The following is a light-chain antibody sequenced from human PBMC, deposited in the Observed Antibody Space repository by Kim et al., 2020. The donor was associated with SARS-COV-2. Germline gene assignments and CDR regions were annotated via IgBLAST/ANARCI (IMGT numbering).Light chain of an antibody. Sequence: LSPGDRATLSCRASQSVINSYLAWYQQTPGQAPRLLVYGASSRAMSTPDRFSGSGSGTDFTLTISRLEPEDFAVYYCEQYGTPPYTFGQGTKLEI. J-gene: IGKJ2*01. CDR3: EQYGTPPYT. V-gene: IGKV3-20*01. CDR2: GAS. CDR1: QSVINSY.